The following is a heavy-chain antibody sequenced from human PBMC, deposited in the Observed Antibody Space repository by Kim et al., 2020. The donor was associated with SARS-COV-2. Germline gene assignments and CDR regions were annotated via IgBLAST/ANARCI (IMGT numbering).Heavy chain of an antibody. CDR1: GYTFTSYY. D-gene: IGHD3-10*01. Sequence: ASVKVSCKASGYTFTSYYMHWVRQAPGQGLEWMGIINPSGGSTSYAQKFQGRVTMTRDTSTSTVYMELSSLRSEDTAVYYCARDGGGEGWFGELLPPYYYYGMDVWGQGTTVTVSS. J-gene: IGHJ6*02. CDR3: ARDGGGEGWFGELLPPYYYYGMDV. CDR2: INPSGGST. V-gene: IGHV1-46*01.